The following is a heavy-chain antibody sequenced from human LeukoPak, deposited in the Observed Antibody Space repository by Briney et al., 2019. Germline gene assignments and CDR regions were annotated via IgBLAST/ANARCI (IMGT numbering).Heavy chain of an antibody. J-gene: IGHJ4*02. D-gene: IGHD4-17*01. CDR2: INSDGSST. V-gene: IGHV3-74*01. CDR3: ARAQPPLYGDYVG. Sequence: PGGSLRLSCAASGFTFSSYWMHWVRQAPGKGLVWVSRINSDGSSTRYADSVKGRFTISRDNARNTLYLQMNSLRAEDTAVYYYARAQPPLYGDYVGWGQGTLVTVSS. CDR1: GFTFSSYW.